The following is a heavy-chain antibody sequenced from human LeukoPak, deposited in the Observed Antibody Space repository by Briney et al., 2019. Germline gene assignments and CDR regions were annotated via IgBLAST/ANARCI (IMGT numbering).Heavy chain of an antibody. Sequence: TGGSLRLSCAASGFTFSSYEMNWVRQAPGKGLEWVSYISSSSSTIYYADSVKGRFTISRDNAKNSLYLQMNSLRAEDTAVYYCARAPLFYDSYSYYYMDVWGKGTTVTVSS. V-gene: IGHV3-48*01. CDR3: ARAPLFYDSYSYYYMDV. D-gene: IGHD3-3*01. J-gene: IGHJ6*03. CDR1: GFTFSSYE. CDR2: ISSSSSTI.